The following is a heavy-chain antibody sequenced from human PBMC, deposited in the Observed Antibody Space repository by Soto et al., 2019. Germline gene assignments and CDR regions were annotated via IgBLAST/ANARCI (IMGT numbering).Heavy chain of an antibody. Sequence: AETLSLTWTVSGGSISSFGWSWIRQPPGKGLEWIGYIYYSGSTNYNPSLKSRVTISVDTSKNQFSLKLSSVTAADTAVYYCARDNGYSYGYTLDHWGQGTLVTVSS. CDR1: GGSISSFG. J-gene: IGHJ4*02. D-gene: IGHD5-18*01. CDR3: ARDNGYSYGYTLDH. V-gene: IGHV4-59*01. CDR2: IYYSGST.